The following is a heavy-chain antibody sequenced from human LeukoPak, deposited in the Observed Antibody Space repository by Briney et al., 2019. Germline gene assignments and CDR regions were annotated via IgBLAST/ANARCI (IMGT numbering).Heavy chain of an antibody. CDR1: GFTFSSYA. CDR3: ARDSTYYYDSGSSGPHYFDY. V-gene: IGHV3-30*01. Sequence: GGSLRLSRAASGFTFSSYAMHWFRQAPGKGPEWVAVISYDGSNKYYADSVKGRFTISRDNSKNTLYLQMNSLRAEDTAVYYCARDSTYYYDSGSSGPHYFDYWGQGTLVTVSS. CDR2: ISYDGSNK. J-gene: IGHJ4*02. D-gene: IGHD3-10*01.